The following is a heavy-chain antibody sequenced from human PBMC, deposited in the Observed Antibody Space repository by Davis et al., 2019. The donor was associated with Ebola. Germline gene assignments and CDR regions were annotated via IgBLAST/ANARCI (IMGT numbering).Heavy chain of an antibody. CDR3: ARGRYCSGGSCYSWAFDI. J-gene: IGHJ3*02. V-gene: IGHV1-3*01. CDR2: INAGNGNT. CDR1: GYTFTSYA. Sequence: ASVKVSCKASGYTFTSYAMHWVRQAPGQRLEWMGWINAGNGNTKYSQKFQGRVTITRDTSASTAYMELSSLRSEDTAVYYCARGRYCSGGSCYSWAFDIWGQGTMVTVSS. D-gene: IGHD2-15*01.